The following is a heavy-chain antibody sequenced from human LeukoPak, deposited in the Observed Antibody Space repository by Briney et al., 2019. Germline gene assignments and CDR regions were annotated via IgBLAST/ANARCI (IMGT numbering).Heavy chain of an antibody. Sequence: SETLSLTCTVSGGSISSSSYYWGWIRQPPGKGLEWIGSIYYSGSTYYNPSLKSRVTISVDTSKNQFSLKLSSVTAADTAVYHCARDVLLWFGLGNMDVWSKGTTVTISS. V-gene: IGHV4-39*07. D-gene: IGHD3-10*01. J-gene: IGHJ6*03. CDR1: GGSISSSSYY. CDR3: ARDVLLWFGLGNMDV. CDR2: IYYSGST.